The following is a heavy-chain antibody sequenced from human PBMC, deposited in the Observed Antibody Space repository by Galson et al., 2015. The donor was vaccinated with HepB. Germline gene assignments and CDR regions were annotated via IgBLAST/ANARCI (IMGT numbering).Heavy chain of an antibody. J-gene: IGHJ3*02. CDR1: GFTVSSNY. D-gene: IGHD4-23*01. CDR3: ARDRWPSGAFDI. CDR2: IYYGGST. V-gene: IGHV3-66*02. Sequence: SLRLSCAASGFTVSSNYMSWVRQAPGKGLEWLSVIYYGGSTYYADSVKGRFTISRDNFKNTVYLQMNSLRGEDTAVYHCARDRWPSGAFDIWGQGTMVTVSS.